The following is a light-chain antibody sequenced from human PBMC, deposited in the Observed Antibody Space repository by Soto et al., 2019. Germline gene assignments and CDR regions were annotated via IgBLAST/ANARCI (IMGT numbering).Light chain of an antibody. V-gene: IGKV3-20*01. CDR3: QQYGSSVT. CDR2: RAS. Sequence: EIVLTQSPGTLALSPGEIATLSSLALQSVISSYLAWYQQKPGQAPRLLIYRASSRATGIPDRFSGSGSGTEVPLTISRLEREDLGVYYCQQYGSSVTFGGGTKVEI. CDR1: QSVISSY. J-gene: IGKJ4*01.